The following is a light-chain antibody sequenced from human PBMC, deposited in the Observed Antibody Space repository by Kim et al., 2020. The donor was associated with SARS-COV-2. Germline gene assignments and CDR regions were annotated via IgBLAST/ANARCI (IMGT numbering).Light chain of an antibody. V-gene: IGLV3-21*01. CDR3: QVWENTLRT. CDR1: NIGRKR. CDR2: YDS. J-gene: IGLJ2*01. Sequence: VAPGKTARITWGGKNIGRKRIRWYQHKPGRAPVLVIYYDSDRPPGVSERFSASNSGNTATLAISSVEPGDEADYYCQVWENTLRTFGGGTQLTVL.